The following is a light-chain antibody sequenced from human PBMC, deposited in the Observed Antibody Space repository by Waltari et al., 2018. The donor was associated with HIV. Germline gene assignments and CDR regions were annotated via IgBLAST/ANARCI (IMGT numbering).Light chain of an antibody. Sequence: DIVMTQSPDSLAVSLGERATIKCKSSQSILYTSNNKNCLALYQKKPGHPPRLLIYCASARDSGVPDRFSGSGSVTEFTLTISSLQSEDVAVYYCQQYSITQYSFGQGTKLEI. CDR2: CAS. V-gene: IGKV4-1*01. J-gene: IGKJ2*03. CDR1: QSILYTSNNKNC. CDR3: QQYSITQYS.